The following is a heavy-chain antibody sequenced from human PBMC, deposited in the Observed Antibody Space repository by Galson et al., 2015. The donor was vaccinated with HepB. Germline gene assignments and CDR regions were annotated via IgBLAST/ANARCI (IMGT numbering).Heavy chain of an antibody. CDR1: GYTLTELS. J-gene: IGHJ6*02. D-gene: IGHD6-13*01. CDR2: FDPEDGET. CDR3: ATDRAAAGRYYYYGMDV. V-gene: IGHV1-24*01. Sequence: SVKVSCKVSGYTLTELSMHWVRQAPGKGLEWMGGFDPEDGETIYAQKFQGRVTMTEDTSTDTAYMELSSLRSEDTAVYYCATDRAAAGRYYYYGMDVWGQGTTVTVSS.